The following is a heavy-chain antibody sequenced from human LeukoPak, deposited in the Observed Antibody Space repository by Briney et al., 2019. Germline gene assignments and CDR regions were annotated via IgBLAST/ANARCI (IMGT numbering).Heavy chain of an antibody. CDR2: IVVGSGNT. D-gene: IGHD3-3*01. J-gene: IGHJ6*02. CDR3: AAELYYDFWSGYPNYGMDV. Sequence: TSVKVSCTASGFTFTSSAMQWVRQARGQRLEWIGWIVVGSGNTNYAQKFQERVTITRDMSTSTAYMELSSLRSEDTAVYYCAAELYYDFWSGYPNYGMDVWGQGTTVTVSS. V-gene: IGHV1-58*02. CDR1: GFTFTSSA.